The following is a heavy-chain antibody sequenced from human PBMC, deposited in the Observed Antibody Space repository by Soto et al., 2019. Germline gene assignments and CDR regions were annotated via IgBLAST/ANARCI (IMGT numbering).Heavy chain of an antibody. D-gene: IGHD3-16*01. CDR3: ARGVWSSDYFDY. CDR1: GFTFRSYD. V-gene: IGHV3-13*01. Sequence: GGSLRLSCAASGFTFRSYDMHWVRQATGKGLEWVSAIGTAGDTYYPGSVKGRFTISRENAKNSLYLQMNSLRAGDTAVYYCARGVWSSDYFDYWGQGTLVTVSS. J-gene: IGHJ4*02. CDR2: IGTAGDT.